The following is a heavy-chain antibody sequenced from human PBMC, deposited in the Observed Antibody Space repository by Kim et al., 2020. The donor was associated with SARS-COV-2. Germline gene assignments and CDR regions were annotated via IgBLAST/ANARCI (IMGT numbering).Heavy chain of an antibody. V-gene: IGHV4-34*01. Sequence: RVTISVDTSKNQFSLKLSSVTAADTAVYYCARGQYYGSGSYRYYYYGMDVWGQGTTVTVSS. J-gene: IGHJ6*02. D-gene: IGHD3-10*01. CDR3: ARGQYYGSGSYRYYYYGMDV.